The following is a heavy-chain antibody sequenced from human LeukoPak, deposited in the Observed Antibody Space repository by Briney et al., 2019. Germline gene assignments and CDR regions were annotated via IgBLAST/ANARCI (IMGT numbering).Heavy chain of an antibody. CDR2: ISSSSSYI. Sequence: TGGSLRLSCAASGFTFSSYSMNWVRQAPGKGLEWVSSISSSSSYIYYADSVKGRFTISRDNAKNSLYLQMNSLRAEDTAVYYCARDPRGVAGPSSGGYWGQGTLVTVSS. V-gene: IGHV3-21*01. CDR1: GFTFSSYS. CDR3: ARDPRGVAGPSSGGY. D-gene: IGHD6-19*01. J-gene: IGHJ4*02.